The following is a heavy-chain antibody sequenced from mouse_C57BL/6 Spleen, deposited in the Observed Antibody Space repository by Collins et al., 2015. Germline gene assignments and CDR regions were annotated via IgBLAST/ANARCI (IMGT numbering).Heavy chain of an antibody. CDR3: TREDIYYGTHFDY. CDR2: IYPGNSDT. CDR1: LHIYQLL. D-gene: IGHD2-1*01. J-gene: IGHJ2*01. V-gene: IGHV1-5*01. Sequence: EVQLQQVWDCAGKAWGFSEDVLQDFWLHIYQLLDALGKQRPGQGLEWIGAIYPGNSDTSYNQKFKGKAKLTAVTSASTAYMELSSLTNEDSAVYYCTREDIYYGTHFDYWGQGTTLTVSS.